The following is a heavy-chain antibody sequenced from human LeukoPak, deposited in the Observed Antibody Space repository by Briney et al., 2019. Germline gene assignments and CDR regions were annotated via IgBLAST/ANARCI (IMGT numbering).Heavy chain of an antibody. CDR3: ARDKIVGATHFDY. V-gene: IGHV3-7*01. Sequence: PVGSLRLSCAASVFTFSSYWMSWVRQAPGKGLEWVANIKQDGSEIYYVDSVKGRFTISRDNAKNSLYLQMNSLRAEDTAVYYCARDKIVGATHFDYRGQGTLVTVSS. CDR2: IKQDGSEI. J-gene: IGHJ4*02. D-gene: IGHD1-26*01. CDR1: VFTFSSYW.